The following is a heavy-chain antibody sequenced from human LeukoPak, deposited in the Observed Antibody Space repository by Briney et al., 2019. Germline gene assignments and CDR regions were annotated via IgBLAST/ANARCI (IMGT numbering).Heavy chain of an antibody. Sequence: SETLSLTCAVYGGSFSGYYWSWIRQPPGKGLEWIGEINHSGSTNYNPSLKSRVTISVDTSKNQFSLKLSSVTAADTAVYYCARNIVVVPAAVGGGWFDPWGQGTLVTVSS. CDR3: ARNIVVVPAAVGGGWFDP. V-gene: IGHV4-34*01. CDR1: GGSFSGYY. J-gene: IGHJ5*02. D-gene: IGHD2-2*01. CDR2: INHSGST.